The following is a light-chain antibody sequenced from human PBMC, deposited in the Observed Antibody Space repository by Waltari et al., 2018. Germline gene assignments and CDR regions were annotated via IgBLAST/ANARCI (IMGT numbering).Light chain of an antibody. CDR3: QQYYSGPFT. CDR2: WAS. Sequence: DIVMTQSPDSLAVSLGERATINCKSSQSVLYSSNNKNYLAWYQQKPGQPPKLLIYWASTRESGVPDRFTGSGSGTDFTLTISSLQAEDVVVYYCQQYYSGPFTFGQGTRLEIK. J-gene: IGKJ5*01. V-gene: IGKV4-1*01. CDR1: QSVLYSSNNKNY.